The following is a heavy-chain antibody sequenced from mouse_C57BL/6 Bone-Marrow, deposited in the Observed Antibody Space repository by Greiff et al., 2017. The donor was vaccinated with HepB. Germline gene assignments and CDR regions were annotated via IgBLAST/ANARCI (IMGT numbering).Heavy chain of an antibody. CDR2: INPGSGGT. J-gene: IGHJ4*01. Sequence: QVQLQQSGAELVRPGTSVKVSCKASGYAFTNYLIEWVKQRPGQGLEWIGVINPGSGGTNYNEKFKGKATLTADKSSSTAYMHLSSLTSEDSAVYFCARRSQLGDYAMDYWGQGTSVTVSS. CDR3: ARRSQLGDYAMDY. D-gene: IGHD4-1*02. CDR1: GYAFTNYL. V-gene: IGHV1-54*01.